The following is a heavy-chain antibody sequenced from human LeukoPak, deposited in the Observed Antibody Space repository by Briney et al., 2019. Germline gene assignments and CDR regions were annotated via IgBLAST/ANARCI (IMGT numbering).Heavy chain of an antibody. V-gene: IGHV4-59*08. Sequence: SETLSLTCTVSGGSISSYYWSWIRQPPGKGLEWVGDIYYSGSTIYNPSHKSRVPISVDTSQNQFSLKLSSVTAADTAVYYCARCSISWYCPPPSYYYGMDVWGQGTT. J-gene: IGHJ6*02. CDR1: GGSISSYY. CDR3: ARCSISWYCPPPSYYYGMDV. D-gene: IGHD6-13*01. CDR2: IYYSGST.